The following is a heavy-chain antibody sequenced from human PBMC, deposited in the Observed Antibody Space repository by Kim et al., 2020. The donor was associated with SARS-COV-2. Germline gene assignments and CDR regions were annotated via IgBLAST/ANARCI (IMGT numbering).Heavy chain of an antibody. J-gene: IGHJ3*02. Sequence: GGSLRLSCAASGFTFSSYGMHWVRQAPGKGLEWVAVISYDGSNKYYADSVKGRFTISRDNSKNTLYLQMNSLRAEDTAVYYCAKDRSYDSGLDIWGQGTMVTVSS. CDR3: AKDRSYDSGLDI. CDR2: ISYDGSNK. V-gene: IGHV3-30*18. CDR1: GFTFSSYG. D-gene: IGHD3-22*01.